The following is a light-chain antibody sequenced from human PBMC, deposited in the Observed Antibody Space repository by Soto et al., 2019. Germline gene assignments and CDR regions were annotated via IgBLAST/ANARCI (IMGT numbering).Light chain of an antibody. J-gene: IGLJ2*01. CDR2: DVI. Sequence: QSALTQPASVSGSPGQSITISCTGTSSDVGGYNFVSWYQQHPGTAPKLMIYDVINRPSGVSNRFSGSKSGNTASLTISGLQPEDEADYYCSSYTSSSTVVFGGWTKLTVL. CDR1: SSDVGGYNF. CDR3: SSYTSSSTVV. V-gene: IGLV2-14*01.